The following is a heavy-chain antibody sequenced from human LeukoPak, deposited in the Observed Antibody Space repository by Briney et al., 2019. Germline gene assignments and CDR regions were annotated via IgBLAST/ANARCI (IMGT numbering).Heavy chain of an antibody. CDR1: GGSFSGYY. CDR3: ARVLGSGWYGLIDY. V-gene: IGHV4-34*01. D-gene: IGHD6-19*01. CDR2: INHSGST. J-gene: IGHJ4*02. Sequence: PSETLSPTCAVYGGSFSGYYWSWIRQPPGKGLEWIGEINHSGSTNYNPSLKGRVTISVDTSKNQFSLKLSSVTAADTAVYYCARVLGSGWYGLIDYWGQGTLVTVSS.